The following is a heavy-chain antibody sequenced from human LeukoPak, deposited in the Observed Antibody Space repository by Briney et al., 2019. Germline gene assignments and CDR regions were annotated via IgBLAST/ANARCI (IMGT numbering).Heavy chain of an antibody. CDR1: GFTVSTKY. Sequence: LTGGSLRLSCAASGFTVSTKYMSWVRQAPGKGLEWVSSIWSGGNTYYAASVKGRFTISRDHSTNTAFLQMNSMRAEDTAVYYCASATYCGGDCYAFFDEWGQGTLVTVSS. CDR2: IWSGGNT. J-gene: IGHJ4*02. D-gene: IGHD2-21*02. V-gene: IGHV3-66*02. CDR3: ASATYCGGDCYAFFDE.